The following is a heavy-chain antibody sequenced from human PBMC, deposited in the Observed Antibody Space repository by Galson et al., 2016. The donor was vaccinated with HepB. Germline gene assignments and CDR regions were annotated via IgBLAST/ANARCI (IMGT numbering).Heavy chain of an antibody. D-gene: IGHD2-15*01. J-gene: IGHJ4*02. V-gene: IGHV3-21*01. CDR3: ARKNCRGGSCYLDY. CDR2: ISSGSTYI. CDR1: GFTFSSYS. Sequence: SLRLSCAASGFTFSSYSMNWVRQAPGKGLEWVSSISSGSTYIYYADSVKGRFTISRDNAKNSLYLQMNSLRAEDTAVYYCARKNCRGGSCYLDYWGQGTLVAVSS.